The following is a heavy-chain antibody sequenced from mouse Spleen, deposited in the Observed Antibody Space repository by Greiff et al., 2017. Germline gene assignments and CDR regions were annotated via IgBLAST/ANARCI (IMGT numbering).Heavy chain of an antibody. CDR3: ARDPYRYDGAY. J-gene: IGHJ3*01. CDR1: GYTFTSYW. D-gene: IGHD2-14*01. V-gene: IGHV1-55*01. CDR2: IYPGSGST. Sequence: VQLQQSGAELVKPGASVKMSCKASGYTFTSYWITWVKQRPGQGLEWIGDIYPGSGSTNYNEKFKSKATLTVDTSSSTAYMQLSSLTSEDSAVYYCARDPYRYDGAYWGQGTLVTVSA.